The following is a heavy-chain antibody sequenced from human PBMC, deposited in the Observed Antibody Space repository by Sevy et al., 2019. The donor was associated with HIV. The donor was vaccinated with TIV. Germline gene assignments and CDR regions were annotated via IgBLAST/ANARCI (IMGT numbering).Heavy chain of an antibody. D-gene: IGHD2-8*01. CDR3: AREGCTRPHDY. Sequence: GGSLRLSCAAPGFAFYDYSMSWIRQAPGKGLEWVATFSFGCGKINYADSVKGRFTISRDNSKNSFYLQMDNLRVEDTALYYCAREGCTRPHDYWGQGTRVTVSS. J-gene: IGHJ4*02. V-gene: IGHV3-23*01. CDR2: FSFGCGKI. CDR1: GFAFYDYS.